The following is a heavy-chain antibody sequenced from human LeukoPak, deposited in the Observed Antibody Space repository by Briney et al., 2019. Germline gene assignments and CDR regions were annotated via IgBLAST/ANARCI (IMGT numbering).Heavy chain of an antibody. CDR1: GFTFSSYG. Sequence: PGGSLRLSCAASGFTFSSYGMHWVRQAPGKGLEWVAVIWYDGSNKYYADSVKGRFTISRDNSKNTLYLQMNSLRAEDTAVYYCARQGGPNYYDSSGYRITGYFDYWGQGTLVTVSS. CDR3: ARQGGPNYYDSSGYRITGYFDY. D-gene: IGHD3-22*01. CDR2: IWYDGSNK. J-gene: IGHJ4*02. V-gene: IGHV3-33*08.